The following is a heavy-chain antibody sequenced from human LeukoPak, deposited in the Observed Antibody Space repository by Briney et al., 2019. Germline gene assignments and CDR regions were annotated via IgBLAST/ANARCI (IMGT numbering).Heavy chain of an antibody. CDR1: GFTVSSNY. CDR2: IYSGGST. V-gene: IGHV3-53*01. D-gene: IGHD6-13*01. J-gene: IGHJ4*02. CDR3: ARSNSSSWYDPDYFDY. Sequence: GGSLRLSCATSGFTVSSNYMSWVRQAPGKGLEWVSVIYSGGSTYYADSVKGRFTISRDNSKNSLYLQMNSLRAEDTAVYYCARSNSSSWYDPDYFDYWGQGTLVTVSS.